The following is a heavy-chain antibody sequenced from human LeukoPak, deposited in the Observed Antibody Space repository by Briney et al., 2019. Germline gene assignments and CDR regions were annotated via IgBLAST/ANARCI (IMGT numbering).Heavy chain of an antibody. Sequence: PGGSLRLSCAASGFTFSSYEMNWVRQAPGKGLEWVSYISSSGSTIYYADSVKGRFTISRDNAKNSLYLQMNSLRAEDTAVYYCARAGYCSSTSCPSHYYYGMDAWGKGTTVTVSS. CDR2: ISSSGSTI. J-gene: IGHJ6*04. D-gene: IGHD2-2*01. CDR3: ARAGYCSSTSCPSHYYYGMDA. V-gene: IGHV3-48*03. CDR1: GFTFSSYE.